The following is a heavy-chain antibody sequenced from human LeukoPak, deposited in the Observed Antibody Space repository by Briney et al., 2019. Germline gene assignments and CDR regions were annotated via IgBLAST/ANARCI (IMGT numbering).Heavy chain of an antibody. V-gene: IGHV1-2*02. Sequence: GASVKVSCKASGYTFTGYYMHWVRQAPGQGLEWMGWINPNSGGTNYAQKFQGRVTMTRDTSISTAYMELSRLRSDDTAVYYCARALKMGSDYYYYMDVWGKGTTVTVSS. CDR2: INPNSGGT. CDR1: GYTFTGYY. CDR3: ARALKMGSDYYYYMDV. J-gene: IGHJ6*03. D-gene: IGHD5-24*01.